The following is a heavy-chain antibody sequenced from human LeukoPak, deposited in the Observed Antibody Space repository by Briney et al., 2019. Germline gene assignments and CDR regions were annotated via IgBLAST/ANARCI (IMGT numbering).Heavy chain of an antibody. CDR3: ARDRRYSSSWYVRLYYYYGMDV. J-gene: IGHJ6*02. V-gene: IGHV1-18*01. D-gene: IGHD6-13*01. CDR2: ISAYNGNT. Sequence: ASVKVSCKASGYTFTSYGISWVRRAPGQGLEWMGWISAYNGNTNYAQKLQGRVTMTTDTSTSTAYMELRSLRSDDTAVYYCARDRRYSSSWYVRLYYYYGMDVWGQGTTVTVSS. CDR1: GYTFTSYG.